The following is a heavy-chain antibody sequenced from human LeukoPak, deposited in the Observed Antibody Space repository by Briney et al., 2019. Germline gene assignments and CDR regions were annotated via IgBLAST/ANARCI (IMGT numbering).Heavy chain of an antibody. CDR3: ARDIVGARTWDAFDI. CDR2: ISSSSSTI. D-gene: IGHD1-26*01. CDR1: GFTFSSYS. J-gene: IGHJ3*02. V-gene: IGHV3-48*01. Sequence: PGGSLRLSCAASGFTFSSYSMNWVRQAPGKGLEWVSYISSSSSTIYYAGSVKGRFTISRDNAKNSLYLQMNSLRAEDTAVYYCARDIVGARTWDAFDIWGQGTMVTVSS.